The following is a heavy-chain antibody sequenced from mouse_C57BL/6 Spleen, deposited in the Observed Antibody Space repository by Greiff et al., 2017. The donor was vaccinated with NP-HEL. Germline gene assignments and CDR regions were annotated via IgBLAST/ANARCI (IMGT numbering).Heavy chain of an antibody. V-gene: IGHV1-69*01. J-gene: IGHJ2*01. D-gene: IGHD1-1*01. Sequence: QVQLQQPGAELVMPGASVKLSCKASGYTFTSYWMHWVKQRPGQGLEWIGEIDPSDSYTNYNQKFKGKSTLTVDKSSSTAYMQLSSLTSEDAAVYYCARRATVGDDYWGQGTTLTVSS. CDR3: ARRATVGDDY. CDR1: GYTFTSYW. CDR2: IDPSDSYT.